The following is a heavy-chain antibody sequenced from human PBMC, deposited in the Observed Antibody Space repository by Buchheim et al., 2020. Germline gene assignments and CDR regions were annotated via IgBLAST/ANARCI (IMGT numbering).Heavy chain of an antibody. V-gene: IGHV3-13*04. D-gene: IGHD1-7*01. Sequence: EVQLVESGGGLVEPGGSLRLSCAASGFTFSNYEMHWVRQVIGKGLEWVSTIGVGGDTYYPGSVKGRFTISREHAKNSLYLQMNSPRAGDTAVYYCSRGAGELELRTMDVWGQGTT. CDR2: IGVGGDT. J-gene: IGHJ6*02. CDR1: GFTFSNYE. CDR3: SRGAGELELRTMDV.